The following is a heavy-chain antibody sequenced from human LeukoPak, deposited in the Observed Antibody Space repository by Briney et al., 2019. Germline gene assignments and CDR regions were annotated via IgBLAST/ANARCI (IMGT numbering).Heavy chain of an antibody. J-gene: IGHJ3*01. V-gene: IGHV4-39*07. CDR1: GGSISSSRYY. D-gene: IGHD3-10*01. CDR2: IHYSGST. Sequence: SETLSLTCTVSGGSISSSRYYWGWIRQPPGKGLEWIGSIHYSGSTYYNPSLKSRVTISVDTSKNQFSLKLSSVTAADTAVYYCASPMVRGVIKAWGQGTMVTVSS. CDR3: ASPMVRGVIKA.